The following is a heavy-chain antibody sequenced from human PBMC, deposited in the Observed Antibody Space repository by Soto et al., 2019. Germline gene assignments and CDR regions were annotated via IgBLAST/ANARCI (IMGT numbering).Heavy chain of an antibody. CDR1: GGSISSYY. D-gene: IGHD3-22*01. Sequence: SETLSLTCSVSGGSISSYYWSWIRQPAGKGLEWIGRIYTSGSTNYNPSLKSRVTMSVDTSKNQFSLKLSSVTAADTAVYYCAIRLYYYDSSGYRKPYGMDVWGQGTTVTVSS. V-gene: IGHV4-4*07. J-gene: IGHJ6*02. CDR2: IYTSGST. CDR3: AIRLYYYDSSGYRKPYGMDV.